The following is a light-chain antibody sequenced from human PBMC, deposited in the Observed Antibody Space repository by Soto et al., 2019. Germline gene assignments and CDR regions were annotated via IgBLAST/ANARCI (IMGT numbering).Light chain of an antibody. V-gene: IGLV1-47*02. CDR3: AAWDDRLSGHWV. J-gene: IGLJ3*02. CDR2: SNN. Sequence: QSVLTQPPSASGTPGQRVTISCSGSSSNIGSFYVYWYQQLPGTAPKLLIYSNNQRPSGVPDRFSGSKSGTSASLAISGLRSEDEAEYYCAAWDDRLSGHWVFGGGTKL. CDR1: SSNIGSFY.